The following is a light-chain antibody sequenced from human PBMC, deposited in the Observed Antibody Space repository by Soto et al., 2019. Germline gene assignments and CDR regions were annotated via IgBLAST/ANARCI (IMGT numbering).Light chain of an antibody. J-gene: IGKJ2*01. CDR3: QQYGSSPYT. CDR1: QSVSSSY. Sequence: EIVLTQSPGTLSLSPGERATLSCRASQSVSSSYLAWYQQKPGQAPRLLIYGASSRATGIPDRFIGSGSGTDFTLTISRLEPEDFVVYYCQQYGSSPYTFGQGTKLEIK. V-gene: IGKV3-20*01. CDR2: GAS.